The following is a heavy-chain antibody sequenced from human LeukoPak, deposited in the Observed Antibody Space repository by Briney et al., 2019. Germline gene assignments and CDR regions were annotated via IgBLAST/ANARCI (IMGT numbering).Heavy chain of an antibody. CDR2: IIGRGGST. Sequence: GGSLRLSCAASGFTFSSYAMSWVRQAPGKGLEGVSAIIGRGGSTYYADSVKGRFTISRDNSKHTLYLQMNSLRAEDTAVYYCAKVLYSGWYIYYGMDVWGQGTTVTVSS. J-gene: IGHJ6*02. D-gene: IGHD6-19*01. CDR1: GFTFSSYA. V-gene: IGHV3-23*01. CDR3: AKVLYSGWYIYYGMDV.